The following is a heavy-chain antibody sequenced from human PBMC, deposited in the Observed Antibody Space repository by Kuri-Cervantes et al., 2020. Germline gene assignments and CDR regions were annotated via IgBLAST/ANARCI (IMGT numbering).Heavy chain of an antibody. D-gene: IGHD4-17*01. V-gene: IGHV4-30-2*01. CDR1: GGSISSGGYS. Sequence: SETLSLTCAVSGGSISSGGYSWSWIRQPPGKGLEWIGYIYHSGSTYYNPPLKSRVTISVDRSKNQFSLELSSVTAADTAVYYCARPRTADYGDYAPSGGYYGMDVWGQGTTVTVSS. J-gene: IGHJ6*02. CDR2: IYHSGST. CDR3: ARPRTADYGDYAPSGGYYGMDV.